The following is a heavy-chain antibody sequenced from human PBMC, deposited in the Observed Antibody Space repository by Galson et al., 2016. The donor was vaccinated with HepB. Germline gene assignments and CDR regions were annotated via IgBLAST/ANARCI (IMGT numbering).Heavy chain of an antibody. J-gene: IGHJ4*02. D-gene: IGHD6-25*01. CDR3: ESAPAATESDY. CDR1: GLTIRNYW. Sequence: SLRLSCAASGLTIRNYWMTWFRQSPGKGLEWVANIKQDGSEKYYLDSVKGRFIISRDNAKNSLFLQMNSLRAEDTAMYYCESAPAATESDYWGQGTLVTVSP. V-gene: IGHV3-7*01. CDR2: IKQDGSEK.